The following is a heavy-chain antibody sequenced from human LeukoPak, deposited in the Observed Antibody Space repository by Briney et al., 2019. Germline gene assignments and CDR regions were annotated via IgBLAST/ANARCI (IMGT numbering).Heavy chain of an antibody. D-gene: IGHD6-19*01. CDR3: ARGSGRLTFDY. J-gene: IGHJ4*02. CDR2: INHSGST. CDR1: GGSFSGYY. Sequence: SETLSLTCAVYGGSFSGYYWSWIRQPPGKGLEWIGEINHSGSTNYNPSLKSRVTISVDTSKNQFSLKLSSVTAADTAVYYWARGSGRLTFDYWGQGTMVTVSS. V-gene: IGHV4-34*01.